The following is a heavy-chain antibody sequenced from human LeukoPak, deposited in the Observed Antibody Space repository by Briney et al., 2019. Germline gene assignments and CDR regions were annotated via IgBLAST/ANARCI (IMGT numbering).Heavy chain of an antibody. D-gene: IGHD3-22*01. CDR2: IYPGDSDT. CDR1: GYSFTSYW. V-gene: IGHV5-51*01. Sequence: GESLKISCKGSGYSFTSYWIGWVRQMPGKGLEWMGIIYPGDSDTRYSPSFQGQVTISADKSISTAYLQWSSLKAPDTAMYYCARHGGYYYDSSGDFYFDYWGQGTLVTVSS. CDR3: ARHGGYYYDSSGDFYFDY. J-gene: IGHJ4*02.